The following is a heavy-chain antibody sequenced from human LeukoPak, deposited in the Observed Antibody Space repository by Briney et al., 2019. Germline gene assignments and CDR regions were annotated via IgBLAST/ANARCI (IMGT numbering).Heavy chain of an antibody. V-gene: IGHV1-46*01. D-gene: IGHD4-17*01. CDR3: AREKDDYGDYGVRYYYMDV. J-gene: IGHJ6*03. Sequence: ASVKVSCKASGFTFTNYYMHWVRQAPGQGLEWMGLINPSGSSTSFAQKFQGRVTMTRDMSTSTVYMELSSLRSEDTAVYYCAREKDDYGDYGVRYYYMDVWGKGTTVTVSS. CDR1: GFTFTNYY. CDR2: INPSGSST.